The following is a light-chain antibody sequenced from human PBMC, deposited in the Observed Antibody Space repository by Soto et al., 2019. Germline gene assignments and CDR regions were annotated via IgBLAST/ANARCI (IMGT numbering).Light chain of an antibody. Sequence: IQLTRSPSSLSASVGARAIITCRASQGISSHLAWYQQTPGKAPKLLIYAASTLQTGVPSRFSGGGSGTDFTLTLSSLQPEDFATYYCQQVNSFPSTFGQGTRLEIK. J-gene: IGKJ5*01. CDR2: AAS. CDR3: QQVNSFPST. V-gene: IGKV1-9*01. CDR1: QGISSH.